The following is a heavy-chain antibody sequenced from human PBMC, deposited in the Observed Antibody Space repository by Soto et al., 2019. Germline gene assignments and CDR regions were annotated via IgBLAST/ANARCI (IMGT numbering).Heavy chain of an antibody. CDR1: GYTLTTYG. CDR2: ISAYNDHT. J-gene: IGHJ4*02. CDR3: ARGTYFDY. Sequence: QVQLVQSGAEVKKPGASVKVSCKAAGYTLTTYGVSWVRQAPGQGLEWVGWISAYNDHTNYAQKFRGRVTMTTDTSTSTAYMELRSLRSDDTAVYYCARGTYFDYWGQGTLVTVSS. D-gene: IGHD1-1*01. V-gene: IGHV1-18*01.